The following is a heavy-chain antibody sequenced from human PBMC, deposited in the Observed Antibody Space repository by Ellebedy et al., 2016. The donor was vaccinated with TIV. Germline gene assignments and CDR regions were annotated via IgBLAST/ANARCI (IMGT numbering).Heavy chain of an antibody. Sequence: SQTLSLTCAISGDSVSSNSAAWNWIRQSPSRGLEWLGRTYYRSKWYNDYAVSVKSRITINPDTSKNQFSLQLNSVTPEDTAVYYCATPFPVAEGTIFDYWGQGTLVTVSS. V-gene: IGHV6-1*01. J-gene: IGHJ4*02. CDR2: TYYRSKWYN. D-gene: IGHD6-19*01. CDR1: GDSVSSNSAA. CDR3: ATPFPVAEGTIFDY.